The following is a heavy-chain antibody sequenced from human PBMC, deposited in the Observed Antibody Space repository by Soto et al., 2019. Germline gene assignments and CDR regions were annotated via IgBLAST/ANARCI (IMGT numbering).Heavy chain of an antibody. CDR1: GFTFSSYA. J-gene: IGHJ4*02. V-gene: IGHV3-23*01. D-gene: IGHD3-16*01. CDR2: ISGSGGST. Sequence: EVQLLESGGGLVQPGGSLRLSCAASGFTFSSYAMSWVRQAPGKGLEWVSAISGSGGSTYYADSVQGRFTISRDNSKNTLYLQMNSLRAEDTAVYYCAREGAETSYYFDYWGQGTLVTVSS. CDR3: AREGAETSYYFDY.